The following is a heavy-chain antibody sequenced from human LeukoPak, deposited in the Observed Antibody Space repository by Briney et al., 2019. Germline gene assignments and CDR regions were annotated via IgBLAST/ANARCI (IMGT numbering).Heavy chain of an antibody. CDR1: GFTFDDYA. CDR3: ARGRSYSNYVPLDY. Sequence: GRSLRLSCAASGFTFDDYAMHWVRQAPGKGLEWVSGINWNGGSTGYADSVKGRFTISRDNAKNSLYLQMNSLRAEDTALYYCARGRSYSNYVPLDYWGQGTLVTVSS. V-gene: IGHV3-20*04. D-gene: IGHD4-11*01. CDR2: INWNGGST. J-gene: IGHJ4*02.